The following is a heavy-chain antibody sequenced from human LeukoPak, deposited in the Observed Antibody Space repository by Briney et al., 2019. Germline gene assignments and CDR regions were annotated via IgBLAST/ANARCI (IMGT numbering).Heavy chain of an antibody. V-gene: IGHV3-48*03. D-gene: IGHD3-22*01. CDR1: GFTFSLYE. CDR3: VIARYYYHENSRDYFHGKIAFDP. CDR2: ITDTSDTV. J-gene: IGHJ5*02. Sequence: GGSLRLSCAASGFTFSLYEMYWVRQAPGKGLEWLAHITDTSDTVHYADSVKGRFTISRDNTKNSLYLQLNSLRAEDTAVYHYVIARYYYHENSRDYFHGKIAFDPWGQGTLVIVSS.